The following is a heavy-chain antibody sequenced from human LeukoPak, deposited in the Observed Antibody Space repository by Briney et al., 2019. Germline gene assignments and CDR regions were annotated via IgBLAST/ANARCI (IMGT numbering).Heavy chain of an antibody. CDR3: ARVRITLQGGDHKYYMDV. J-gene: IGHJ6*03. Sequence: PGGSLRLSCAASGFTFSTYSMNWVRQAPGKGLEWVSYISSSSSAISYADSVKGRFTISRGNAKNSLYLQMNSLRAEDTAVYYCARVRITLQGGDHKYYMDVWGKGTTVTVSS. CDR1: GFTFSTYS. D-gene: IGHD1-14*01. V-gene: IGHV3-48*01. CDR2: ISSSSSAI.